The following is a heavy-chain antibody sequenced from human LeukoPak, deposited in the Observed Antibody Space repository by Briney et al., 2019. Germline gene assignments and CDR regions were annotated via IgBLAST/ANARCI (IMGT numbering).Heavy chain of an antibody. CDR3: SRGSAIGGSYSLMDV. D-gene: IGHD1-26*01. CDR2: ISSSGSNI. CDR1: RFTFSSYE. J-gene: IGHJ6*04. Sequence: GGSLRLSCAASRFTFSSYEMDWVRQAPGKGLEWVSYISSSGSNIQYADSVKGRFTMSRDNAKNSLYLQMNSLRAEDTAVYYCSRGSAIGGSYSLMDVWGKGTTVTISS. V-gene: IGHV3-48*03.